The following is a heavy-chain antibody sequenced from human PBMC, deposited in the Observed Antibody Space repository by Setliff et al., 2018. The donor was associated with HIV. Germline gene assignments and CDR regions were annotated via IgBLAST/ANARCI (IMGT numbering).Heavy chain of an antibody. CDR3: AREIPYSFGYYFDY. J-gene: IGHJ4*02. CDR1: GYSISSGYY. V-gene: IGHV4-38-2*02. CDR2: IYHSGST. Sequence: ETLSLTCAVSGYSISSGYYWGWIRQPPGKGLEWIGSIYHSGSTYYNPSLKSRVTISVDTSKNQFSLTLSSVTAADTAVYYCAREIPYSFGYYFDYWGQGTLVTVSS. D-gene: IGHD5-18*01.